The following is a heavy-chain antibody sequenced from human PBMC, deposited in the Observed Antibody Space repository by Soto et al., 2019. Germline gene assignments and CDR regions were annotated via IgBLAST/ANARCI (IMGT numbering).Heavy chain of an antibody. CDR2: IYYSGST. Sequence: SETLSLTCTVSGGSISSGGYYWSWIRQHPGKGLEWIGYIYYSGSTYYNPSLKSRVTISVDTSKNQFSLKLSSVTAADTAVYYCARAGPEEYSGYDSSGSFDYWGQGTLVTVSS. CDR3: ARAGPEEYSGYDSSGSFDY. D-gene: IGHD5-12*01. V-gene: IGHV4-31*03. J-gene: IGHJ4*02. CDR1: GGSISSGGYY.